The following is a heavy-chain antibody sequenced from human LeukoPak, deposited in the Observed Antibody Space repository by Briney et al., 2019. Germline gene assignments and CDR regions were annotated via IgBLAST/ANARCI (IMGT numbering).Heavy chain of an antibody. Sequence: SETLSLTCTVSHYSISGVYYWGWIRQPPGKGLEWMGIVYHSGSTYYNPSLQSRVTISVDASKNQFSLKLSSVTAADTAVYYCASGFPVLVLTHRATFFYWGQGTLVTVSS. CDR3: ASGFPVLVLTHRATFFY. D-gene: IGHD3-3*02. CDR1: HYSISGVYY. CDR2: VYHSGST. V-gene: IGHV4-38-2*02. J-gene: IGHJ4*02.